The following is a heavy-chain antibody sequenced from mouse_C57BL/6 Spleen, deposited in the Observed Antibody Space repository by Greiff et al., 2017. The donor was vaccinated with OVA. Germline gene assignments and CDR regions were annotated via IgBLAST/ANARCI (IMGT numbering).Heavy chain of an antibody. V-gene: IGHV1-53*01. CDR3: ARSAAQATAWLAY. J-gene: IGHJ3*01. D-gene: IGHD3-2*02. Sequence: QVQLQQPGTELVKPGASVKLSCKASGYTFTSYWLHWVKQRPGQGLEWIGNINPSNGGTNYNEKFKSKATLTVDKSSSTAYMQLSSLTSEDSAVYYCARSAAQATAWLAYWGQGTLVTVSA. CDR1: GYTFTSYW. CDR2: INPSNGGT.